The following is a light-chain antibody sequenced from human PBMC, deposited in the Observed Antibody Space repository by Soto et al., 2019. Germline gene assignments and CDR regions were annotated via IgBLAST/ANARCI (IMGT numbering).Light chain of an antibody. J-gene: IGLJ1*01. CDR2: ENN. V-gene: IGLV1-44*01. CDR1: SSNIAFNP. Sequence: QSVLTQPPSASGTPGQRVTLSCSGSSSNIAFNPVNWYQHLPGTAPKVLVYENNRPPSRVPDRFSGSKSSNSASLAISGCQYEDEAYYFCATWDTIRNSFVFGTGTKLTVL. CDR3: ATWDTIRNSFV.